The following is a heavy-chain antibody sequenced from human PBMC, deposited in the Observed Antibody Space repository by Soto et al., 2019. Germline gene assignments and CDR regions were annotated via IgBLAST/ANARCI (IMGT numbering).Heavy chain of an antibody. CDR3: ARVSSGWPFDY. J-gene: IGHJ4*02. Sequence: PSETLSLTCTVSGGSISSGDYYWSWIRQPPGKGLEWIGYTYYSGSTYYNPSLKSRVTISVDTSKNQFSLKLSSVTVADTAVYYCARVSSGWPFDYWGQGTLVTVSS. D-gene: IGHD6-19*01. CDR2: TYYSGST. V-gene: IGHV4-30-4*01. CDR1: GGSISSGDYY.